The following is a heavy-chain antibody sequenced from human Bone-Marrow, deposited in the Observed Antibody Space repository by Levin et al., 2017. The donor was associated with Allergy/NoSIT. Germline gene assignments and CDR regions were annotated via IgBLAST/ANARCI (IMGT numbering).Heavy chain of an antibody. CDR1: GASITSPDYY. CDR3: VRGAYFTASDRRLDS. CDR2: ISYTGTT. J-gene: IGHJ4*02. D-gene: IGHD3-16*01. V-gene: IGHV4-30-4*01. Sequence: SETLSLTCSVSGASITSPDYYWTWVRQPPGTGLEWIGYISYTGTTHYHPSLRSRVTISVDTSKSQFSLRLNSVTAADTAVYFCVRGAYFTASDRRLDSWGQGTLVTVSS.